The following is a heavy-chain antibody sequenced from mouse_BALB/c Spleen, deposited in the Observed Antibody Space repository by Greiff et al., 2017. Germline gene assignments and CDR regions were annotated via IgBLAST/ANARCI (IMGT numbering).Heavy chain of an antibody. CDR1: GFSLTSYG. J-gene: IGHJ4*01. Sequence: VQLVESGPGLVAPSHTLSITCTVSGFSLTSYGVHWVRQPPGKGLEWLGVIWAGGSTTYNTPLMSSLTISKDNTNSHVFLKMNSLQTDDTAMYYCAKGSSDGAMDYWGQGTSVTVSS. CDR3: AKGSSDGAMDY. CDR2: IWAGGST. D-gene: IGHD1-1*01. V-gene: IGHV2-9*02.